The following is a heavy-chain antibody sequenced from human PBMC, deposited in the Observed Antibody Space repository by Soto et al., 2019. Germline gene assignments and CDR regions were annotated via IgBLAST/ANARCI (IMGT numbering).Heavy chain of an antibody. J-gene: IGHJ4*02. CDR1: GFSFSSYA. Sequence: PGGSLRLSCAASGFSFSSYAMSWVRQAPGKGLEWVSAISGSGGSTYYADSLKGRFTLSRDNSKNTLYLQMNSLRAEDTAVYYCARGSRRYSVSGGYYHVLNSWGQGTLVTVSS. CDR3: ARGSRRYSVSGGYYHVLNS. CDR2: ISGSGGST. V-gene: IGHV3-23*01. D-gene: IGHD3-22*01.